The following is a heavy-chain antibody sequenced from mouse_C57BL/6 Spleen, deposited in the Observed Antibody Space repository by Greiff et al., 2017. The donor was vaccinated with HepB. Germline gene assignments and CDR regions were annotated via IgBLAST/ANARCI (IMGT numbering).Heavy chain of an antibody. V-gene: IGHV1-72*01. J-gene: IGHJ4*01. CDR2: IYPNIVGT. D-gene: IGHD5-1-1*01. CDR1: FYTFTIYW. Sequence: HLHPPFSSLFNPFSSFNLSFNSSFYTFTIYWMHFFNHIPLRFLYWILRIYPNIVGTKYNDKFKSKATLTVDKPSSTAYMQLSSLTSEDSAVYYCARLNNYGSYYYAMDYWGQGTSVTVSS. CDR3: ARLNNYGSYYYAMDY.